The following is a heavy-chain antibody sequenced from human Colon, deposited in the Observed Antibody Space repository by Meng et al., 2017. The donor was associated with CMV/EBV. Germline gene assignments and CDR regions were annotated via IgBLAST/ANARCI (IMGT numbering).Heavy chain of an antibody. CDR2: IGSDGSIK. Sequence: GESLKISCAASGLTFNGYGLHWVRQPPGKGLEWVAFIGSDGSIKRYADSVKGRLTISRDNSKNTLWLQMHSLRPEDTALYYCAREGYSNFDYWGQGTLVTVSS. D-gene: IGHD4-11*01. CDR1: GLTFNGYG. CDR3: AREGYSNFDY. J-gene: IGHJ4*02. V-gene: IGHV3-30*02.